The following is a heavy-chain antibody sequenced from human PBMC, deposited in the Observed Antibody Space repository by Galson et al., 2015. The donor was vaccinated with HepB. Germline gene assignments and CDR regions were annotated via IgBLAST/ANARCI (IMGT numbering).Heavy chain of an antibody. J-gene: IGHJ6*02. CDR3: ARVMRGLSFAYALGV. CDR1: GYTFNSYD. V-gene: IGHV1-8*02. D-gene: IGHD4/OR15-4a*01. CDR2: MSPDSGYT. Sequence: SVKVSCKASGYTFNSYDINWVRQATGQGLEWMGYMSPDSGYTGYAPKFQGRVTLTRNTSITTAYMELSSLRSEDTAVYYCARVMRGLSFAYALGVWGQGTTVTVSS.